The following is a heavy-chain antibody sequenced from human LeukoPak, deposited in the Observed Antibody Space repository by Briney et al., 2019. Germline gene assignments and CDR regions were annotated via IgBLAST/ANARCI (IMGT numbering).Heavy chain of an antibody. V-gene: IGHV1-69*04. CDR1: GGTFSSYA. D-gene: IGHD3-9*01. CDR2: IIPIFGIA. CDR3: ARNYYDILTGYYRLDP. Sequence: GASVKVSCKASGGTFSSYAISWVRQAPGQGLEWMRRIIPIFGIANYAQKFQGRVTITADKSTSTAYMELSSLRSGDTAVYYCARNYYDILTGYYRLDPWGQGTLVTVSS. J-gene: IGHJ5*02.